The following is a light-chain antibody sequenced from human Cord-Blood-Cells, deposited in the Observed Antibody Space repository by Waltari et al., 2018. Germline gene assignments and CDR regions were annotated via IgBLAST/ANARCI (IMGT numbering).Light chain of an antibody. Sequence: SSDVGGYNYVSWYQQHPDKAPKLMIYDVSKRPSGVPDRFSGSKSGNTASLTISGLQAEDEADYYCCSYAGSYTFVFGGGTKLTVL. CDR3: CSYAGSYTFV. J-gene: IGLJ2*01. V-gene: IGLV2-11*01. CDR1: SSDVGGYNY. CDR2: DVS.